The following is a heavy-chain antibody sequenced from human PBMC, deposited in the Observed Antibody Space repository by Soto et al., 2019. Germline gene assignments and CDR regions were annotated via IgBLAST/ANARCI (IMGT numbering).Heavy chain of an antibody. CDR1: GGSFSGYY. D-gene: IGHD3-3*01. CDR3: ARARTIFGVVIQFYYGMDV. Sequence: SETLSLTCAVYGGSFSGYYWSWIRQPPGKGLEWIGEINHSGSTNYNPSLKSRVTISVDTSKNQFSLKLSSVTAADTAVYYCARARTIFGVVIQFYYGMDVWGQGTTVT. V-gene: IGHV4-34*01. CDR2: INHSGST. J-gene: IGHJ6*02.